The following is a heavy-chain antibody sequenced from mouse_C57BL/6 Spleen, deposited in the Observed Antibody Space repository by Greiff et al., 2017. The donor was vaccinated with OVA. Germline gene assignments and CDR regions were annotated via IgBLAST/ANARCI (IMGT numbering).Heavy chain of an antibody. CDR1: GYTFTSYW. CDR3: ARWHYYGSPAWFGY. Sequence: VQLQQPGAELVRPGSSVKLSCKASGYTFTSYWMDWVKQRPGQGLEWIGNIYPSDSETHYNQKFKDKATLTVDKSSSTAYMQLSRLTSEDSAVYNCARWHYYGSPAWFGYWGQGTLVTVSA. CDR2: IYPSDSET. J-gene: IGHJ3*01. D-gene: IGHD1-1*01. V-gene: IGHV1-61*01.